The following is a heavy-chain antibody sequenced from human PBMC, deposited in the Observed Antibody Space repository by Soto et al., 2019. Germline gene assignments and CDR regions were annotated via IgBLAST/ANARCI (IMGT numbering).Heavy chain of an antibody. V-gene: IGHV5-51*01. J-gene: IGHJ6*02. Sequence: PGESLKISCKGSGYSFTSYWIGWVRQMPGKGLEWMGIIYPGDSDTRYSPSFQGQVTISADKSISTAYLQWSSLKASDTAMYYCARQSYYDSSGYYSDGYYYGMDVWGQGTTVTVSS. CDR2: IYPGDSDT. CDR1: GYSFTSYW. CDR3: ARQSYYDSSGYYSDGYYYGMDV. D-gene: IGHD3-22*01.